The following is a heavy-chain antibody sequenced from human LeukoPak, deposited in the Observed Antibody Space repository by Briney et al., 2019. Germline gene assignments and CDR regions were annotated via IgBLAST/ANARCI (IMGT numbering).Heavy chain of an antibody. CDR2: ISAYNGNT. Sequence: GASVKVSCKASGYTFTSYGVTWVRQAPGQGLEWMRWISAYNGNTNYAQKFQGRVTMTTDTSTSTAYMELRSLRSDDTAVFYCAGGIASTGRYYFDYWGQGTLVTVSS. D-gene: IGHD6-13*01. V-gene: IGHV1-18*01. CDR3: AGGIASTGRYYFDY. J-gene: IGHJ4*02. CDR1: GYTFTSYG.